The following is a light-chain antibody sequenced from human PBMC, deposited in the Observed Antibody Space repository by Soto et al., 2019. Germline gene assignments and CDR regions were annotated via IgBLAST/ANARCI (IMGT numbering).Light chain of an antibody. CDR3: SSHATRFTLV. V-gene: IGLV2-14*01. J-gene: IGLJ3*02. CDR1: SSDVGGYNY. CDR2: EVS. Sequence: QSALTQPASVSGSPGQSVTISCTGTSSDVGGYNYVSWYQQHPGKVPQLMIYEVSNRPSGVSHRFSGSKSGNTASLTISGLQAEDEADYYCSSHATRFTLVFGGGTQLTVL.